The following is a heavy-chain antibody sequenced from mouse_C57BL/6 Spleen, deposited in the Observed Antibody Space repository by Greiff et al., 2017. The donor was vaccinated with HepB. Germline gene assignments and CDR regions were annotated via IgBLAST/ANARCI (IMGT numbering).Heavy chain of an antibody. CDR2: INPNNGGT. CDR1: GYTFTDYN. J-gene: IGHJ4*01. D-gene: IGHD2-12*01. V-gene: IGHV1-18*01. Sequence: EVQLQQSGPELVKPGASVKIPCKASGYTFTDYNMDWVKQSHGKSLEWIGDINPNNGGTIYNQKFKGKATLTVDKSSSTAYMELRSLTSEDTAVYYCERYYSLYYYAMDYWGQGTSVTVSS. CDR3: ERYYSLYYYAMDY.